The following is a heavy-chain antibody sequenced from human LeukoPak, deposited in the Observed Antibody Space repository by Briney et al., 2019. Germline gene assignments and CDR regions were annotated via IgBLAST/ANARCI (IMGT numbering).Heavy chain of an antibody. J-gene: IGHJ4*02. Sequence: GGSLRLSCAASGFTFSDYYISWIRQAPGKGLEWVSGISGSGGASYYADSVKGRFTISRDDSHNTLYLQMNSLRAEDTAVYFCARGGVDYYGSGTYYLMYYFDYWGQGALVTVSS. V-gene: IGHV3-23*01. D-gene: IGHD3-10*01. CDR3: ARGGVDYYGSGTYYLMYYFDY. CDR1: GFTFSDYY. CDR2: ISGSGGAS.